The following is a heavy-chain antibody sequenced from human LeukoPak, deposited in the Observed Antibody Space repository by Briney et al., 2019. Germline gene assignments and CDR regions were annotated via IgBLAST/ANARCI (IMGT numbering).Heavy chain of an antibody. V-gene: IGHV4-61*01. CDR2: VYYSGTT. D-gene: IGHD3-16*01. Sequence: VKPSETLSITCTVSAGSVSSGSYYWSWIRQPPGKELEWIGYVYYSGTTNYNPSLKSRVTVSADAPKNQFSLKLSSVTAADTALYYCARTSALGVDYWGQGILVTVSS. J-gene: IGHJ4*02. CDR1: AGSVSSGSYY. CDR3: ARTSALGVDY.